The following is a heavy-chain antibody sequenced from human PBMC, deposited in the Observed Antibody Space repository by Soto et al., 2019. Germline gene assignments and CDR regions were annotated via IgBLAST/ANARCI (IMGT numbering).Heavy chain of an antibody. CDR1: GFTFSSYG. CDR2: IWYDGSNK. CDR3: ARDTYGDVKGTDY. Sequence: QVQLVESGGGVVQPGRSLRLSCAASGFTFSSYGMHWVRQAPGKGLEWVAVIWYDGSNKYYADSVKGRFTISRDNSKNTLYLQMNSLRAEDTAVYYCARDTYGDVKGTDYWGQGTLVTVSS. V-gene: IGHV3-33*01. J-gene: IGHJ4*02. D-gene: IGHD4-17*01.